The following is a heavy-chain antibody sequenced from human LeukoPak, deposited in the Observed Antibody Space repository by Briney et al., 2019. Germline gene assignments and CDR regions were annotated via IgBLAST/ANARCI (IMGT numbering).Heavy chain of an antibody. V-gene: IGHV3-7*01. CDR2: IKQDGSEK. J-gene: IGHJ5*02. D-gene: IGHD2-15*01. CDR3: AREDCSGGSCYYDENWFDP. Sequence: PGGSLRLSCAASGFTFSSYWMSWVRQAPGKGLEWVANIKQDGSEKYYVDSVKGRFTISRDNAKNSLYLQMNSLRAEDTAVYYCAREDCSGGSCYYDENWFDPWGQGTLVTVSS. CDR1: GFTFSSYW.